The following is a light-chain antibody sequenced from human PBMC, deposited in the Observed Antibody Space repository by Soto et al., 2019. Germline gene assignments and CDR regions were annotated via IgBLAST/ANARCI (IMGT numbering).Light chain of an antibody. V-gene: IGKV2-28*01. J-gene: IGKJ4*01. Sequence: DIVMTHSPLSLPVTPGEPASISCRSMQSLLPSDGYNYLDWFLQRPGQSPQLLIYLGSSRASGVPDRFSGSGSGTDFTLKISRVEAEDVGVYYCMQALQTPLTFGGGTKVDIK. CDR3: MQALQTPLT. CDR2: LGS. CDR1: QSLLPSDGYNY.